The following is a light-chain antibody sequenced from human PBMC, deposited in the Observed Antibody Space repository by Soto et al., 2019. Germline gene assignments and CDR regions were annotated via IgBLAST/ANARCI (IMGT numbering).Light chain of an antibody. Sequence: QSVLTQPPSVSGAPGQRVTISCTGSSSNIGAGYDVHWYQQLPGTAPKLLIYVNINRPSGVPDRFSGSKSGTSAFLTITGLQAAYAADYCYQSYDSSLSGGLVGGGTKLTVL. V-gene: IGLV1-40*01. CDR3: QSYDSSLSGGL. CDR2: VNI. CDR1: SSNIGAGYD. J-gene: IGLJ2*01.